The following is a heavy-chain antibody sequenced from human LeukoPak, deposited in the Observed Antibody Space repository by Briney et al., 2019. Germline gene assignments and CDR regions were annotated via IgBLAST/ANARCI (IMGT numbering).Heavy chain of an antibody. Sequence: PSETLSLTCTVSGGSISTYYWSWIRQPPGKGLAWIGYIYYSGSTNYNPSLKSRVTISVAMSKNQFSLKLSSVTGADTAVYYCARVPYSGALDYWGQGTLVTVSS. J-gene: IGHJ4*02. CDR1: GGSISTYY. CDR2: IYYSGST. CDR3: ARVPYSGALDY. D-gene: IGHD1-26*01. V-gene: IGHV4-59*01.